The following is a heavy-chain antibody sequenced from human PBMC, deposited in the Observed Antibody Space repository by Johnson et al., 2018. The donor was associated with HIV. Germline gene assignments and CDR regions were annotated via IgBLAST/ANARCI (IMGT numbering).Heavy chain of an antibody. D-gene: IGHD5-12*01. CDR2: ISYDGSNK. CDR1: GFTFSDYY. CDR3: ARGGSGFSFDI. J-gene: IGHJ3*02. V-gene: IGHV3-30*14. Sequence: QVQLVESGGGLVKHGGSLRLSCAASGFTFSDYYMSWIRQAPGQGLAWVAVISYDGSNKYYADSVKGRFTISRDNSKNTLYLQMHRLRAEDKAVYYCARGGSGFSFDIWGQGTMVTVSS.